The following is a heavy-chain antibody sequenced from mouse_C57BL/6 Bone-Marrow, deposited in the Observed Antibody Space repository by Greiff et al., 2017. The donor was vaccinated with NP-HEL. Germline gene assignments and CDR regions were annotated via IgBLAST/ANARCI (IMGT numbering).Heavy chain of an antibody. CDR3: AGDYDIGY. CDR2: INPNNGGT. Sequence: EVQLQQSGPELVKPGASVKISCKASGYTFTDYYMNWVKQSHGKSLEWIGDINPNNGGTSYNQKFKGKATLTVDKSSSTAYMELRSLTSEDSAVYYCAGDYDIGYWGQGTTLTVSS. V-gene: IGHV1-26*01. D-gene: IGHD2-4*01. J-gene: IGHJ2*01. CDR1: GYTFTDYY.